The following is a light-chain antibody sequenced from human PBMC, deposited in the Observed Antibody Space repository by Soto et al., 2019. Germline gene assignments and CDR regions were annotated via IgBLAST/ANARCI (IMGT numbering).Light chain of an antibody. V-gene: IGKV3-20*01. CDR3: QQYSTSPRG. CDR1: QSVSNSY. Sequence: EIVLTQSPATLSLSPGERASLSCRASQSVSNSYLAWYQQNPGLAPRLLIFGASNRATGIPDRFSGSGSGTDFTLTISRLEPEDFAVYYCQQYSTSPRGFGQGTKLEIK. J-gene: IGKJ2*03. CDR2: GAS.